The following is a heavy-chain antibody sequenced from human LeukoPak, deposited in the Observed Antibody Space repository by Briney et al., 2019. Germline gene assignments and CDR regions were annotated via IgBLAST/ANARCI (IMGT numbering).Heavy chain of an antibody. CDR2: ISYDGSNK. J-gene: IGHJ4*02. Sequence: SGGSLRLSCAASGFTFSSYGMHWVRQAPGKGLEWVAVISYDGSNKYYADSVKGRFTISRDNSKNTLYLQMNSLRAEDTAVYYCARADIVVVVAATSFDYWGQGTLVTVSS. V-gene: IGHV3-30*03. CDR1: GFTFSSYG. CDR3: ARADIVVVVAATSFDY. D-gene: IGHD2-15*01.